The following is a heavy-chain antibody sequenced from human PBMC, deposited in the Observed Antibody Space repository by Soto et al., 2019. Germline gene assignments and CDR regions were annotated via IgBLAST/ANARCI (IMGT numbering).Heavy chain of an antibody. CDR2: IYYSGST. CDR3: ARGYGSGSPNWFDP. CDR1: GGSISSGGYY. J-gene: IGHJ5*02. Sequence: TSEPQSLTYTVSGGSISSGGYYWSWIRQHPGKGLEWIGYIYYSGSTYYNPSLKSRVTISVDTSKNQFSLKLSSVTAADTAVYYCARGYGSGSPNWFDPWGQGTLVTVSS. V-gene: IGHV4-31*03. D-gene: IGHD3-10*01.